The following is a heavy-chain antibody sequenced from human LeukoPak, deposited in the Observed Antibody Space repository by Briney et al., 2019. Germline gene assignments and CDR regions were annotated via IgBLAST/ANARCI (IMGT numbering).Heavy chain of an antibody. Sequence: ASVKVSCKASGYTFTSYDINWVRQATGQGLEWMGWMNPNSGNTGYAQKFQGRVTMTRDMSTSTVYMELSSLRSEDTAVYYCARDITAGYSSSWLSYFDYWGQGTLVTVSS. J-gene: IGHJ4*02. V-gene: IGHV1-8*01. CDR1: GYTFTSYD. D-gene: IGHD6-13*01. CDR3: ARDITAGYSSSWLSYFDY. CDR2: MNPNSGNT.